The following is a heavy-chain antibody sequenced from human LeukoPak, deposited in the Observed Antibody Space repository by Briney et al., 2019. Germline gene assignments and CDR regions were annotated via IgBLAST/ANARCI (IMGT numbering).Heavy chain of an antibody. CDR3: AAVLASTSFDY. J-gene: IGHJ4*02. CDR2: ISSSSSYI. Sequence: GGSLRLSCAASGFTFSDYYMSWVRQAPGKGLEWVSSISSSSSYIYYADSVKGRFTISRDNAKNSLYLHMNSLRAEDTAVYYCAAVLASTSFDYWGQGTLVTVSS. D-gene: IGHD3-10*01. V-gene: IGHV3-21*01. CDR1: GFTFSDYY.